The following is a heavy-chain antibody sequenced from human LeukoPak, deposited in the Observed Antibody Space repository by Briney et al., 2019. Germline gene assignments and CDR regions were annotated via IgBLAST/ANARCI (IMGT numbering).Heavy chain of an antibody. CDR1: GGSFSGYY. J-gene: IGHJ5*02. D-gene: IGHD2-2*01. V-gene: IGHV4-34*01. Sequence: KPSETLSLTCAVYGGSFSGYYWSWIRQPPGKGLEWIGEINHSGSTNYNPSLTSPVTISVDTSKNQFSLKLSSVTAPDTAVYYCASRGYCSSPSCYENWFDPWGQGTLVTVSS. CDR3: ASRGYCSSPSCYENWFDP. CDR2: INHSGST.